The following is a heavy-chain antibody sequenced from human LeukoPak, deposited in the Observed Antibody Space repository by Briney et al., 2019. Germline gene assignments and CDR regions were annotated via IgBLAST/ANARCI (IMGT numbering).Heavy chain of an antibody. V-gene: IGHV4-34*01. J-gene: IGHJ4*02. D-gene: IGHD6-19*01. CDR1: GGSFTDYF. CDR3: ARGSGLMAGIAVSRGYFDY. Sequence: SETLSLTCTVYGGSFTDYFWTWIRQSPGKGLEWIGEINDYTGDTNHNPSLNSRVSISLEKSKNQFSLELRSVTAADTAVYYCARGSGLMAGIAVSRGYFDYWGQGTLVTVSS. CDR2: INDYTGDT.